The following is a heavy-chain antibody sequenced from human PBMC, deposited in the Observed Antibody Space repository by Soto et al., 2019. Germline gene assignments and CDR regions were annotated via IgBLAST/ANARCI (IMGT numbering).Heavy chain of an antibody. Sequence: SETLSLTCTVSGGSISSGGYYWSWIRQHPGKGLEWIGYIYYSGSTYYNPSLKSRVTISVDTSKNQFSLKLSSVTAADTAVYYCASVTYYDFRSGQPHGMDVWGQGTTVTVSS. D-gene: IGHD3-3*01. CDR2: IYYSGST. CDR3: ASVTYYDFRSGQPHGMDV. J-gene: IGHJ6*02. CDR1: GGSISSGGYY. V-gene: IGHV4-31*03.